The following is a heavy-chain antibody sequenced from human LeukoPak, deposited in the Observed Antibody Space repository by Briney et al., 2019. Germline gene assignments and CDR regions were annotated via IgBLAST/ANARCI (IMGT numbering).Heavy chain of an antibody. CDR1: GLTFSSYW. D-gene: IGHD5-18*01. CDR3: ARDLLNVDTAWGDAFDI. CDR2: IKQDGSEK. V-gene: IGHV3-7*01. Sequence: PGGSLRLSCAASGLTFSSYWMSWVRQAPGKGLEWVANIKQDGSEKFHVDSVKGRFTISRDNAKNSLYLQMNSLRAEDTAVYYCARDLLNVDTAWGDAFDIWGQGTMVTVSS. J-gene: IGHJ3*02.